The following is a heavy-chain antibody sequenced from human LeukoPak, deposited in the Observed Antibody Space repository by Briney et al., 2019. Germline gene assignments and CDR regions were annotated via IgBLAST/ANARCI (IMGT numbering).Heavy chain of an antibody. D-gene: IGHD3-10*01. CDR1: GFTFSSYG. Sequence: GGSLRLSCAASGFTFSSYGMHWVRQAPGKGLEWVAVISYDGSNKYYADSVKGRFTISRDNSKNTLYLQMNSLRAVDTAVYYCAKDQYYYGSGSYSSRYYYYGMDVWGQGTTVTVSS. V-gene: IGHV3-30*18. J-gene: IGHJ6*02. CDR3: AKDQYYYGSGSYSSRYYYYGMDV. CDR2: ISYDGSNK.